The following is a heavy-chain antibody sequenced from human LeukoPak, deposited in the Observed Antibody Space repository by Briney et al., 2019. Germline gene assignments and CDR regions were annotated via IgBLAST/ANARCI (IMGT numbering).Heavy chain of an antibody. Sequence: SETLSLTCTVSGGSISSYYWSWIRQPPGKGLEWIGYIYYSGSTNYNPSLKSRVTISVDTSKNQFSLKLSSVTAADTAVYYCASARPVAGQFDYWGQGTLVTVSS. CDR3: ASARPVAGQFDY. V-gene: IGHV4-59*01. J-gene: IGHJ4*02. D-gene: IGHD6-19*01. CDR2: IYYSGST. CDR1: GGSISSYY.